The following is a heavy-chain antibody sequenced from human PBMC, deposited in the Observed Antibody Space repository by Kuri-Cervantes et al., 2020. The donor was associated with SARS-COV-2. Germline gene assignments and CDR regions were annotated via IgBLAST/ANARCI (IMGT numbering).Heavy chain of an antibody. D-gene: IGHD1-26*01. CDR3: ARDSGLLRGYYYYYMDV. CDR1: GFTFSSYA. Sequence: GESLKISCAASGFTFSSYAMHWVRQAPGKGLEWVAVISYDGSNKYYADSVKGRFTISRDNSKNTLYLQMNSLRAEDTAVYYCARDSGLLRGYYYYYMDVWGKGTTVTVSS. CDR2: ISYDGSNK. V-gene: IGHV3-30*04. J-gene: IGHJ6*03.